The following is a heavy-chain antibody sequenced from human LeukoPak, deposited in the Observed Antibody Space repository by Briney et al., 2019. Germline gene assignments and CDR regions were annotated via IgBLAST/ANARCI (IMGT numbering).Heavy chain of an antibody. V-gene: IGHV4-31*03. CDR1: GGSISSGGYY. J-gene: IGHJ4*02. CDR2: IYYSGST. D-gene: IGHD5-18*01. CDR3: AALDTAMGYFDY. Sequence: PSETLSLTCTVSGGSISSGGYYWSWLRQHPGKGLEWIGYIYYSGSTYYNPSLKSRVTISVDTPKNQFSLKLSSVTAADTAVYYCAALDTAMGYFDYWGQGTLVTVSS.